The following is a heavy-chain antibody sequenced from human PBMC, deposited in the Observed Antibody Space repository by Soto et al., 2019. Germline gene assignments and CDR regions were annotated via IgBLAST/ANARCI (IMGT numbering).Heavy chain of an antibody. D-gene: IGHD2-2*01. Sequence: GGSLRLSCAASGFTVSSNYMSWVRQAPGKGLEWVSVIYSVGSTYYADSVKGRFTISRDNSKNTLYLQMNSLRAEDTAVYYCARGGTEYQLLSEYFQHWGQGTLVTVSS. CDR3: ARGGTEYQLLSEYFQH. J-gene: IGHJ1*01. CDR2: IYSVGST. V-gene: IGHV3-66*01. CDR1: GFTVSSNY.